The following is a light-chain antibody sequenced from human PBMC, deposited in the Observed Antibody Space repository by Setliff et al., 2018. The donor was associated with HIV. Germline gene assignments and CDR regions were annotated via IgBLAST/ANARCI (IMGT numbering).Light chain of an antibody. CDR3: GSCTSISPWA. CDR2: EVN. J-gene: IGLJ1*01. CDR1: SRALGAFHF. V-gene: IGLV2-14*01. Sequence: QSALAQPASVSGSPGQSITTACTATSRALGAFHFVSWYQQHPGEAPRLIIYEVNNRPSGVSPRFSGSKSGNTASLTISGLQDDDEADYYCGSCTSISPWAFGTGTKVTV.